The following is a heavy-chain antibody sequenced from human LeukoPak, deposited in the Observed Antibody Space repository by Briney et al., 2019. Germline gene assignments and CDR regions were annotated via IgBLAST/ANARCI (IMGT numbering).Heavy chain of an antibody. Sequence: AGGSLRLSCAASGFTFSRYTMHWVRQAPGKGLEWVAVISYDGSNKYYADSVKGRFTISRDNSKNTLYLQMNSLRAEDTAVYYCAKDLGGSGSYNYWGQGTLVTVSS. J-gene: IGHJ4*02. CDR2: ISYDGSNK. CDR3: AKDLGGSGSYNY. CDR1: GFTFSRYT. V-gene: IGHV3-30-3*01. D-gene: IGHD3-10*01.